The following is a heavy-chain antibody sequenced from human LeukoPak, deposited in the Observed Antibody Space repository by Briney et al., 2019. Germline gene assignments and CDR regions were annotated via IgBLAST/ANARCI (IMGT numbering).Heavy chain of an antibody. CDR1: GGSFSGYY. CDR3: ARCYYDSSGHFYPSYYYGTDV. Sequence: PSETLSLTCAVYGGSFSGYYWSWIRQPPGKGLEWIGEINHSGSTNYNPSLKSRVTISVDTSKNQFSLKLSSVTAADTAVYYCARCYYDSSGHFYPSYYYGTDVWGQGTTVTVSS. D-gene: IGHD3-22*01. CDR2: INHSGST. J-gene: IGHJ6*02. V-gene: IGHV4-34*01.